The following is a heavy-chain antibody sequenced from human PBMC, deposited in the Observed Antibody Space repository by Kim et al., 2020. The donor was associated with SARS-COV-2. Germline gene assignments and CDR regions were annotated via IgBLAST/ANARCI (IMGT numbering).Heavy chain of an antibody. J-gene: IGHJ1*01. Sequence: GGSLRLSCVASGFTFSNYGMHWVRQAPGKGLEWVAIISYDESDKYYADSVKGRFTISRDNSKNTMYLQMNSLRAEDTAVYYCAKASLKFGEVNAQYFQHWGQGTLVAVSS. D-gene: IGHD3-10*01. V-gene: IGHV3-30*18. CDR3: AKASLKFGEVNAQYFQH. CDR1: GFTFSNYG. CDR2: ISYDESDK.